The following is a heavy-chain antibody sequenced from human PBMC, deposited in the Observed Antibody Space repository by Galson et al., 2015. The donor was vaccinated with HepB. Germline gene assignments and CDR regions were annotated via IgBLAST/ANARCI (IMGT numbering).Heavy chain of an antibody. CDR3: AREDFGPAAQGEYFQH. J-gene: IGHJ1*01. Sequence: SLRLSCAASGFTFSSYAVHWVRQAPGKGLEWVAVISYDGSNKYYADSVKGRFTISRDNSKNTLYLQMNSLRAEDTAVYYCAREDFGPAAQGEYFQHWGQGTLVTVSS. CDR2: ISYDGSNK. CDR1: GFTFSSYA. D-gene: IGHD2-2*01. V-gene: IGHV3-30-3*01.